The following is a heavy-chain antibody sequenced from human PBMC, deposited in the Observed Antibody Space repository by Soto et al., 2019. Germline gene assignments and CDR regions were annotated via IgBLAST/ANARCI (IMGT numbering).Heavy chain of an antibody. CDR2: ISAYNGDT. V-gene: IGHV1-18*01. CDR1: GYTFTSYG. CDR3: VRGASSLPGFY. Sequence: QVQLVQSGAEVKKPGASVKVSCKASGYTFTSYGITWVRQAPGQGLEWVGWISAYNGDTDYAQKFQGRVNMTTDTSTSTAYMELRSLRSDDTAVYYCVRGASSLPGFYWGQGTLVTVSS. D-gene: IGHD6-13*01. J-gene: IGHJ4*02.